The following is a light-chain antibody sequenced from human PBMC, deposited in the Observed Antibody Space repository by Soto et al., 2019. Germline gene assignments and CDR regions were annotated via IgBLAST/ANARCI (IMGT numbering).Light chain of an antibody. J-gene: IGKJ4*01. CDR2: DAS. Sequence: VLSQSPATLSLSPGERATLSSRASQSVSTTYLAWYQQKPGQAPRLLIYDASNRAADIPARFSGSGSGTDFTLTISSLEPEDFAVYYCQQYGSSLLTFGGGTKVDIK. CDR3: QQYGSSLLT. CDR1: QSVSTTY. V-gene: IGKV3-20*01.